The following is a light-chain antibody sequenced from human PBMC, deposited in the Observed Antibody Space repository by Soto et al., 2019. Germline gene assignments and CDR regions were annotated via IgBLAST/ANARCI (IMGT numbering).Light chain of an antibody. CDR2: SND. V-gene: IGLV1-44*01. J-gene: IGLJ2*01. CDR1: SSNIGTNT. Sequence: QSVLTQPPSASGTPGQRVSISCSGGSSNIGTNTVYWYQHLPGTAPKLLIFSNDERPSGVPDRFSGSKSGTSASLAISGLQSDDEADYYCATWDDSLNGVVFGGGTKVTVL. CDR3: ATWDDSLNGVV.